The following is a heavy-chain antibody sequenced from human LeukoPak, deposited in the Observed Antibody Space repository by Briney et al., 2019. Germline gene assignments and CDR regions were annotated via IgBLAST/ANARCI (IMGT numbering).Heavy chain of an antibody. J-gene: IGHJ6*03. CDR1: GFTFSSYW. CDR3: AKDFLRRRNPLTPYSYAPNNQRYYYYMDV. CDR2: IKQDGSEK. D-gene: IGHD5-18*01. V-gene: IGHV3-7*01. Sequence: GGSLRLSCAASGFTFSSYWMSWVRQAPGKGLEWVANIKQDGSEKYYADSVKGRFTISRDNSKNTLYLQMNSLRAEDTAVYYCAKDFLRRRNPLTPYSYAPNNQRYYYYMDVWGKGTTVTVSS.